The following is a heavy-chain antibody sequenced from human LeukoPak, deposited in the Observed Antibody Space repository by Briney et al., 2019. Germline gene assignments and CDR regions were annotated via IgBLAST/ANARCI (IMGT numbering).Heavy chain of an antibody. J-gene: IGHJ3*02. Sequence: PSETLSLTCAVSGGSISSSNWWSWVRQPPGKGLEWIGEIYHSGSTNYNPSLKSRVTISVDTSKNQFSLKLSSVTAADTAVYYCARDPYYDSSGYYPDAFDIWGQGTMVTVSS. CDR2: IYHSGST. D-gene: IGHD3-22*01. CDR1: GGSISSSNW. V-gene: IGHV4-4*02. CDR3: ARDPYYDSSGYYPDAFDI.